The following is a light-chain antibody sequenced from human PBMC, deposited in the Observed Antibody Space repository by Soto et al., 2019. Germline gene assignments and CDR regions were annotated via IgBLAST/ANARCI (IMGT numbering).Light chain of an antibody. J-gene: IGKJ1*01. CDR1: QSVSSN. Sequence: EIVMTQSPATLSVSPGERATLSCRASQSVSSNLAWYQQKPGQAPRLLIYGASTRATGIPVRFIGSGSGTEFTLTISSLQSEYFAVYYCEQYYTRSLTFAQATTVDNK. CDR2: GAS. V-gene: IGKV3-15*01. CDR3: EQYYTRSLT.